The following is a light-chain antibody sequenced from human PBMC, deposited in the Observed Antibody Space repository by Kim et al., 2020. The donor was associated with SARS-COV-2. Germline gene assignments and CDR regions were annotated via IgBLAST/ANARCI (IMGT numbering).Light chain of an antibody. CDR2: GTS. CDR3: QLYVSSPPRVT. V-gene: IGKV3-20*01. Sequence: GERATLSCRASQSVSSRFLALYQQQPGQAPRPLIYGTSSRATGIPDRFSGTGSGTDFTLTISRLEPEDFAVYYCQLYVSSPPRVTFGGGTKVDIK. CDR1: QSVSSRF. J-gene: IGKJ4*01.